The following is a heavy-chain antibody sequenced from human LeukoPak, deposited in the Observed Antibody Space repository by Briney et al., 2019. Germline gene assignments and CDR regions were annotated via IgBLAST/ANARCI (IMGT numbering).Heavy chain of an antibody. V-gene: IGHV3-21*01. J-gene: IGHJ5*02. CDR3: ARGAGIAARSYWFDP. D-gene: IGHD6-6*01. CDR2: ISSSSSYI. CDR1: GFTFSSYS. Sequence: GSLRLSCAASGFTFSSYSMNWVRQAPGKGLEWDSSISSSSSYIYYADSVKGRFTISRDNAKNSLYLQMNSLRAEDTAVYYCARGAGIAARSYWFDPWGQGTLVTVSS.